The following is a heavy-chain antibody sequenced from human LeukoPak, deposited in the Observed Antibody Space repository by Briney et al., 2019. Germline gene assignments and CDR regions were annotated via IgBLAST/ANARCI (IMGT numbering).Heavy chain of an antibody. CDR1: GGSISSGGYS. Sequence: PSGTLSLTCAVSGGSISSGGYSWSWIRQPPGKGLEWIGYIYHSGSTYYNPSLKSRVTISVDRSKNQFSLKLSSVTAADTAVYYCATQYSGYDNDAFDIWGQGTMVTVSS. CDR3: ATQYSGYDNDAFDI. J-gene: IGHJ3*02. D-gene: IGHD5-12*01. CDR2: IYHSGST. V-gene: IGHV4-30-2*01.